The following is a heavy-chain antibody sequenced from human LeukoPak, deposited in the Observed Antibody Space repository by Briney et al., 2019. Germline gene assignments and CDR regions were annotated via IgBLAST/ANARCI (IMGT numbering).Heavy chain of an antibody. D-gene: IGHD3-22*01. CDR3: ARGGYYYDSSARTQYYFDY. CDR2: INHSGST. Sequence: SETLSLTCAVYGGSFSGYYWSWIRQPPGKGLEGSGEINHSGSTNYNPSLKSRVTISVDTSKNQFSLKLSSVTAADTAVYYCARGGYYYDSSARTQYYFDYWGQGTLVTVSS. J-gene: IGHJ4*02. V-gene: IGHV4-34*01. CDR1: GGSFSGYY.